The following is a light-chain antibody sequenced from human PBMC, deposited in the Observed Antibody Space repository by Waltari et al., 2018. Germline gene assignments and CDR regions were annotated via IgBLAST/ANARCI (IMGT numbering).Light chain of an antibody. J-gene: IGLJ3*02. Sequence: QSALTQPPSASGSPGQSVTISCTGTNSDVGDHNYVSWYQPHPAKAPKLIIYEVTRRPSGVPDRFSGSKSGNTASLTVSGLQTEDEADYYCSLYVGSDTWVFGGGTKLTVL. CDR1: NSDVGDHNY. CDR2: EVT. V-gene: IGLV2-8*01. CDR3: SLYVGSDTWV.